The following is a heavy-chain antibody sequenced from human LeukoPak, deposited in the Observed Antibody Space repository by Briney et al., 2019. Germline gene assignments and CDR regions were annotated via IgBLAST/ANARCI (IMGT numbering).Heavy chain of an antibody. D-gene: IGHD6-13*01. J-gene: IGHJ3*02. CDR3: ARDYWMAAAGTVAGGAFDI. CDR1: EFTFSTYW. CDR2: IKQDGSDT. Sequence: QSGGPLRLSCAASEFTFSTYWMSWVRQAPGKGLEWVANIKQDGSDTYYVDSVRGRFIISRDNAKNSLYLQMNSLRAEDTAVYYCARDYWMAAAGTVAGGAFDIWGQGTMVTVSS. V-gene: IGHV3-7*01.